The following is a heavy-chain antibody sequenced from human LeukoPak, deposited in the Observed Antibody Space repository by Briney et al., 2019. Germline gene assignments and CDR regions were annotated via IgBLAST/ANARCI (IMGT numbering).Heavy chain of an antibody. J-gene: IGHJ4*02. CDR3: AKDSGHYYDSSGYPMGY. CDR1: GFTFSDYY. V-gene: IGHV3-11*04. Sequence: GGSLRLSCAASGFTFSDYYMSWIRQAPGKGLEWVSYISSSGSTIYYADSVKGRFTISRDNVKNSLYLQMNSLRAEDTAVYYCAKDSGHYYDSSGYPMGYWGQGTLVTVSS. D-gene: IGHD3-22*01. CDR2: ISSSGSTI.